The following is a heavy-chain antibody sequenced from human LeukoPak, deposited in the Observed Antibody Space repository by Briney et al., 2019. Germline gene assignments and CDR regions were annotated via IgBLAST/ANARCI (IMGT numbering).Heavy chain of an antibody. Sequence: GGSPRLSCAASGFTFSSYSMNWVRQAPGKGLEWVSSITSNSFIYFADSVKGRFTISRDNAKNSLYLQMNSLRAEDTAVYYCTRDRGFCTGATCHPNDYWGQGTLVTVSS. V-gene: IGHV3-21*01. J-gene: IGHJ4*02. CDR3: TRDRGFCTGATCHPNDY. CDR1: GFTFSSYS. CDR2: ITSNSFI. D-gene: IGHD2-8*02.